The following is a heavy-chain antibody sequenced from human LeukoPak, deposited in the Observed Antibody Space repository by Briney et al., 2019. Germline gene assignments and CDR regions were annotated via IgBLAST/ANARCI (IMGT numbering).Heavy chain of an antibody. CDR3: ARGHSSSWEYNWFDP. J-gene: IGHJ5*02. D-gene: IGHD6-13*01. Sequence: ASVKVSCKASGYTFTSYYMHWVRQAHGQGHEWMGIINPSGGSTSYAQKFQGRVTMTRDTSTSTVYMELSSLRSEDTAVYYCARGHSSSWEYNWFDPWGQGTLVTVSS. CDR2: INPSGGST. V-gene: IGHV1-46*03. CDR1: GYTFTSYY.